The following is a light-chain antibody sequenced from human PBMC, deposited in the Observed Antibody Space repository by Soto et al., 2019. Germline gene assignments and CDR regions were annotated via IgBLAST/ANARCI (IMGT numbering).Light chain of an antibody. Sequence: EIVMTQSPATLSVSPGERATLSCRASQRVSSNLAWYQQIPGQAPRLLIYGASTRATGIPARFSGSGSGTEFTLTISSLQSEDFXVYYCQQYDNWLTFGGGTKVEI. CDR3: QQYDNWLT. CDR2: GAS. CDR1: QRVSSN. J-gene: IGKJ4*01. V-gene: IGKV3-15*01.